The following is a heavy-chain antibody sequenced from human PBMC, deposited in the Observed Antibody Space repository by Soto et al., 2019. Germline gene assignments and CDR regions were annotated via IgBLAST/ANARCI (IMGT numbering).Heavy chain of an antibody. CDR1: GGTFSNYA. J-gene: IGHJ4*02. Sequence: QVQLVQSGAEVKKPGSSVKVSCKASGGTFSNYAINWVRQAPGHGLEWMGGIIPIFGTANYAQKFQGRVTITADESTSTAYLDLSSLRSEDTAVYYCARPVEMATISRSYLFYWGQGTLVTVSS. CDR3: ARPVEMATISRSYLFY. CDR2: IIPIFGTA. D-gene: IGHD5-12*01. V-gene: IGHV1-69*01.